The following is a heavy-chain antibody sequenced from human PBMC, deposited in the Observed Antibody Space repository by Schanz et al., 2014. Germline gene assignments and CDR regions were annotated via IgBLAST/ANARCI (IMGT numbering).Heavy chain of an antibody. CDR3: AREYYDSSGYYYCDY. CDR1: GYSFSAHY. Sequence: QGQLVQSGAEVKKPGASLKVSCKASGYSFSAHYLHWEREAPGQGLEWMGRIIPIHGIATYAQKFQGRLTITADKTTSTAYMELSSLRSEDTAMYYCAREYYDSSGYYYCDYWGQGTLVTVSS. J-gene: IGHJ4*02. D-gene: IGHD3-22*01. CDR2: IIPIHGIA. V-gene: IGHV1-69*09.